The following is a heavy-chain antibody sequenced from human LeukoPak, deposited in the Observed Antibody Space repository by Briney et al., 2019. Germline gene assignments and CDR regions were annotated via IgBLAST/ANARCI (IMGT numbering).Heavy chain of an antibody. D-gene: IGHD3-22*01. Sequence: SETLSLTCAVYGGSFSGYYWRWIRQPPGKGLEWIGEINHSGSTNYNPSLKSRVTISVDTSKNQFSLKLSSVTAADTAVYYCASPYYDSSGYYPEIPFDIWGQGTMVTVSS. V-gene: IGHV4-34*01. CDR3: ASPYYDSSGYYPEIPFDI. CDR2: INHSGST. J-gene: IGHJ3*02. CDR1: GGSFSGYY.